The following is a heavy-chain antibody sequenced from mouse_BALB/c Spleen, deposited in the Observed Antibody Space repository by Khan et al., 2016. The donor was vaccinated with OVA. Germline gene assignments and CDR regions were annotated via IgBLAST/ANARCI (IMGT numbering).Heavy chain of an antibody. J-gene: IGHJ2*01. CDR2: ISYSGNT. CDR3: ARVYGGDFDY. D-gene: IGHD1-1*01. V-gene: IGHV3-2*02. Sequence: EVQLQESGPGLVKPSQSLSLTCTVTGYSITSDYAWNWIRQLPGNKLEWMGFISYSGNTNYNPSLKSRISITRDTSKNQFFLQWNSVTTEDTATYYCARVYGGDFDYWGQGTTLTVSS. CDR1: GYSITSDYA.